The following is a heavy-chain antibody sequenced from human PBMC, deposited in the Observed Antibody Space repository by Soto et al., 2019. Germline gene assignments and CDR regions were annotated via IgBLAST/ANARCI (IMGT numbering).Heavy chain of an antibody. CDR2: IIPIFGTA. CDR1: GGTFSSYA. Sequence: SVKVSCKASGGTFSSYAISWARQAPGQGLEWMGGIIPIFGTANYAQKFQGRVTITADKSTSTAYMELSSLRSEDTAVYYCARAVYYDFRYYYYYYGMDVWGQGTTVTVSS. J-gene: IGHJ6*02. D-gene: IGHD3-3*01. V-gene: IGHV1-69*06. CDR3: ARAVYYDFRYYYYYYGMDV.